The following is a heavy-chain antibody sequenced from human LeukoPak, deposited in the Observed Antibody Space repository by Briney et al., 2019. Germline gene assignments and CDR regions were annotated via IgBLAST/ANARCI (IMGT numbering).Heavy chain of an antibody. D-gene: IGHD5-18*01. CDR2: IYYSGST. J-gene: IGHJ4*02. CDR3: ARGGYSYVDGEYYFDY. Sequence: SETLSLTCTVSGGSISGHYWSWIRQPPGKGLEWIGYIYYSGSTNYNPSLKSRVTISVDTSKNQFSLKLSSVTAADTAVYYCARGGYSYVDGEYYFDYWGQGTLVTVSS. V-gene: IGHV4-59*11. CDR1: GGSISGHY.